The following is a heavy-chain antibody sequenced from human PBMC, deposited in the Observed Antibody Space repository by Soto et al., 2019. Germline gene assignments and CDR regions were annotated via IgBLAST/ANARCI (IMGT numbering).Heavy chain of an antibody. CDR3: AKGQHCSSTSCYFYYYGMDV. CDR1: GFTFNTYG. J-gene: IGHJ6*02. D-gene: IGHD2-2*01. Sequence: QVQLVESGGGVVQPGRSLRLSCAASGFTFNTYGMHWVRQSPGKGLEWVAVISYDGSNKYYADSVKGRLTISRDNSKNTLYPQMNSLRAEDTAVYYWAKGQHCSSTSCYFYYYGMDVWGQGTTVAVSS. CDR2: ISYDGSNK. V-gene: IGHV3-30*18.